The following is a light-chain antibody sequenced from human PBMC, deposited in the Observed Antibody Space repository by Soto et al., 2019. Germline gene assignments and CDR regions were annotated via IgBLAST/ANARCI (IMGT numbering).Light chain of an antibody. CDR1: SGDVGGSYNY. Sequence: QSALTQPASVSGSPGQSITISCTGTSGDVGGSYNYVSWYQQHPGKVPKLIIYGVSNRPSGVSNRFSGSKPGNTASLTISGLQADDEADYYCSSFTSSSTLVFGGGTKVTVL. J-gene: IGLJ2*01. CDR3: SSFTSSSTLV. V-gene: IGLV2-14*03. CDR2: GVS.